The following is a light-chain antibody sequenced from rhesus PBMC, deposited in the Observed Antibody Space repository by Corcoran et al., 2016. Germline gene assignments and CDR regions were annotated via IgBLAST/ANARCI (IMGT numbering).Light chain of an antibody. Sequence: DIHMTQSPSSLSASVGVKVTITCRASQDCRNALAWYQQQPGKAPKLLIYTASTLQRGVPSRSSGSGSGTDFHLTISSLQPEDLSVYYCHHYNRYPRTFGQGTKVEIK. CDR3: HHYNRYPRT. J-gene: IGKJ1*01. CDR2: TAS. CDR1: QDCRNA. V-gene: IGKV1-33*01.